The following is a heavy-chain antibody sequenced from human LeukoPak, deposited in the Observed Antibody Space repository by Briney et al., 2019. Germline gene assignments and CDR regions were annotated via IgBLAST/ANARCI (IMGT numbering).Heavy chain of an antibody. CDR2: INPSGGTT. D-gene: IGHD5/OR15-5a*01. V-gene: IGHV1-46*01. Sequence: ASVKVSFKASGYTFSSYYMHWVRQAPGQGLEWMGIINPSGGTTSYAQKFQGRLTMTRDTSTSTVFMELSSLRSEDTAVYYCARGPPGRVYDSSKRGLFDPWGQGTLVTVSS. J-gene: IGHJ5*02. CDR1: GYTFSSYY. CDR3: ARGPPGRVYDSSKRGLFDP.